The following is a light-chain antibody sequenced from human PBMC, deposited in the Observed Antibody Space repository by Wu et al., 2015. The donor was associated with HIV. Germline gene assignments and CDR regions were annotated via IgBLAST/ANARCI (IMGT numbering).Light chain of an antibody. Sequence: EIVLTQSPDTLSLFPGERATLSCRASRTVSSDYLAWYQQKPGQPPRLLIYGASTRATGIPDRFSGSGSGADFTLTISKLEPDDVAVYYCQQYGRSLPYTFGQGTKLEIK. V-gene: IGKV3-20*01. CDR1: RTVSSDY. CDR2: GAS. CDR3: QQYGRSLPYT. J-gene: IGKJ2*01.